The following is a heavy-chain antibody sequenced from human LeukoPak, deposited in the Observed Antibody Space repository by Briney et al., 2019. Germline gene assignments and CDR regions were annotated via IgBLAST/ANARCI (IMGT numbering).Heavy chain of an antibody. J-gene: IGHJ1*01. CDR2: IYSSGII. V-gene: IGHV4-4*07. D-gene: IGHD3-22*01. CDR3: ARVAIDYYDSSGYYYLDYFQH. CDR1: GGSISNYY. Sequence: SETLSLTCTVSGGSISNYYWSWIRQPAGRGLEWIGRIYSSGIINYNPSLKSRVTMSVDTSRNQFSLKLSSVTAADTAVYYCARVAIDYYDSSGYYYLDYFQHWGQGTLVTVSS.